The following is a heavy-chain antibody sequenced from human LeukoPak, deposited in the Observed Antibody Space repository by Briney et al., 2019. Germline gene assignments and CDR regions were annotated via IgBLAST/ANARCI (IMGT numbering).Heavy chain of an antibody. V-gene: IGHV1-24*01. CDR3: ATAGDY. CDR1: VYTLTELS. Sequence: AAVKVSRKLSVYTLTELSMHWVRQAPGKGLEWMGGFDPEDGETIYAQKFQGRVTMTEDTSTDTAYMELSSLRAEDTAVYYCATAGDYWGQGTLVTVSS. J-gene: IGHJ4*02. CDR2: FDPEDGET.